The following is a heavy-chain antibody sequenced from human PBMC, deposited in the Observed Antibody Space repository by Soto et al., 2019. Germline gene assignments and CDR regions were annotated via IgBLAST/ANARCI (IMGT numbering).Heavy chain of an antibody. Sequence: VQLMQSGAEVKQPGSSVKVSCKASGGTFSSHSINWVRQAPGQGLEWMGGIITLFGTANYAQNFQGRVTITAAQSTNTAYMELNSLRSDDTAVYYCAREVGYGDFSAALLDWGQGTLVTVSS. D-gene: IGHD4-17*01. J-gene: IGHJ4*02. CDR2: IITLFGTA. V-gene: IGHV1-69*01. CDR1: GGTFSSHS. CDR3: AREVGYGDFSAALLD.